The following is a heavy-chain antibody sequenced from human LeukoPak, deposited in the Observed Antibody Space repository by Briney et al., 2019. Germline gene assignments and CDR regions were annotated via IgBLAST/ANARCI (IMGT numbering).Heavy chain of an antibody. CDR2: ISSSSSYI. J-gene: IGHJ6*02. Sequence: GGSLRLSCAASGFTFSSYSMTWVRQAPGKGLEWVSSISSSSSYIYYADSVKGRFTISRDNAKNSLYLQMNSLRAEDTAVYYCARDRYYGSGSSSGMDVWGQGTTVTVSS. V-gene: IGHV3-21*01. D-gene: IGHD3-10*01. CDR3: ARDRYYGSGSSSGMDV. CDR1: GFTFSSYS.